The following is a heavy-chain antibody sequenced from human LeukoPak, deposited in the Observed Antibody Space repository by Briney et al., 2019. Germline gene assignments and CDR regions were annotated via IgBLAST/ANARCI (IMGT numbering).Heavy chain of an antibody. CDR2: IYSGGST. J-gene: IGHJ4*02. V-gene: IGHV3-53*01. D-gene: IGHD2-2*01. CDR1: GFTVSSNY. Sequence: SGGSLRLSCAASGFTVSSNYMSWVRQAPGKGLEWVSVIYSGGSTYYADSVKGRFTISRDNSKNTLYLQMSSLRAEDTAVYYCARSSSTSTYYFDYWGQGTLVTVSS. CDR3: ARSSSTSTYYFDY.